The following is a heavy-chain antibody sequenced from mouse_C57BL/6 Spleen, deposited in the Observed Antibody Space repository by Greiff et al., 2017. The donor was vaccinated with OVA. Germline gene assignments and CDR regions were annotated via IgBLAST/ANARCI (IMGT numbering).Heavy chain of an antibody. D-gene: IGHD2-4*01. Sequence: VQLQQSGAELVRPGASVTLSCTASGFNIKDDYMHWVQQRPEQGLEWIGWIDPENGDTEYASKFQGKATITADTSSNTAYLQLSSLTSEDTAFYYCTTNDYNWYFDGWGTGTTVTVSS. J-gene: IGHJ1*03. CDR1: GFNIKDDY. CDR2: IDPENGDT. V-gene: IGHV14-4*01. CDR3: TTNDYNWYFDG.